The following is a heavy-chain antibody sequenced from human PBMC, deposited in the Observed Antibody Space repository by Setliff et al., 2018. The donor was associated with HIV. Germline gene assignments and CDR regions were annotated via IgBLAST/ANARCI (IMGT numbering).Heavy chain of an antibody. D-gene: IGHD6-6*01. Sequence: GGSLRLSCAASGFTFEDYGMSWVRQVPGKGLEWVSGISWSGGGTGYAASVKGRFTISRDDAKNSLYLQMSSLRVEDTALYFCARESNGHTSSHYYFGLDVWGQGTTVTVSS. V-gene: IGHV3-20*04. J-gene: IGHJ6*02. CDR3: ARESNGHTSSHYYFGLDV. CDR2: ISWSGGGT. CDR1: GFTFEDYG.